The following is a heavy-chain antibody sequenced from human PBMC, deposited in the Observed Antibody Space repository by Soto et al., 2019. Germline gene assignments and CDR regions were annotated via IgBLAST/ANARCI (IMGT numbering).Heavy chain of an antibody. Sequence: GGSLRLSCAVSGFTFSTYAMHWVRQAPGKGLERVAVISYGGSNTYYADSVKGRFTISRDNMLYLQMNSLRAEDTAVYYCARDQGRSITCQLDYWGQGTLVTVSS. J-gene: IGHJ4*02. V-gene: IGHV3-30-3*01. CDR2: ISYGGSNT. CDR1: GFTFSTYA. D-gene: IGHD2-2*01. CDR3: ARDQGRSITCQLDY.